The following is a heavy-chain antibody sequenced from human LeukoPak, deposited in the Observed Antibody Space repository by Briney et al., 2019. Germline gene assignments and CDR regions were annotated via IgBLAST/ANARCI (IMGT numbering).Heavy chain of an antibody. Sequence: PGGSLRLSCAASGFTFSNYAMSWVRQAPGKGLEWVSGISGSGGSTYYADSVKGRFTISRDNSKNTLYLQMNSLRAEDTAVYYCAKAQSMVRGVIPNFDYWGQGTLVTVSS. D-gene: IGHD3-10*01. J-gene: IGHJ4*02. CDR3: AKAQSMVRGVIPNFDY. CDR2: ISGSGGST. V-gene: IGHV3-23*01. CDR1: GFTFSNYA.